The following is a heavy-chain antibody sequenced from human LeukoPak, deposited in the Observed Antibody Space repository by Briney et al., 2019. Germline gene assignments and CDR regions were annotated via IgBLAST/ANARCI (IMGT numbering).Heavy chain of an antibody. J-gene: IGHJ4*02. CDR1: GGSISGYY. CDR3: ARHERAGTREYYFDY. V-gene: IGHV4-59*01. D-gene: IGHD6-19*01. Sequence: SETLSLTCSVSGGSISGYYWSWIRQPPGKGLEWIGYIYYSGSTNYNPSLESRLTISADTSKNQFSLKLNSVTAADTAVYYCARHERAGTREYYFDYWGQGTLVTVSS. CDR2: IYYSGST.